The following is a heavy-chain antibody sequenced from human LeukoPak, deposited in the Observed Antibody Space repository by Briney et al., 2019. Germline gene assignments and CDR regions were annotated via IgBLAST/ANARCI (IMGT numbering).Heavy chain of an antibody. J-gene: IGHJ4*02. CDR2: IRYDGSNK. CDR3: AKGVPYGSGSSDEDY. CDR1: GFTFSSYG. V-gene: IGHV3-30*02. Sequence: GGSLRLSCAASGFTFSSYGMHWVRQAPGKGLEWVAFIRYDGSNKYYADSVKGRFTISRDNSENTLYLQMNSLRAEDTAVYYCAKGVPYGSGSSDEDYWGQGTLVTVSS. D-gene: IGHD3-10*01.